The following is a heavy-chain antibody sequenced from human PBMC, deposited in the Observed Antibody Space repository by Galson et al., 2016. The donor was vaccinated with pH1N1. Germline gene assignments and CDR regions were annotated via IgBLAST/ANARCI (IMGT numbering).Heavy chain of an antibody. V-gene: IGHV1-46*01. J-gene: IGHJ4*02. CDR1: GYTFTTNY. CDR2: IDPSGGGT. Sequence: SVKVSCKASGYTFTTNYIHWVRQAPGQGLEWMGVIDPSGGGTTYAQKFQARVTMTRDPSTSTVYMDLSSLKSEDTAVYYCTRDLGRRREYWGQGTLVTVSS. CDR3: TRDLGRRREY. D-gene: IGHD1-26*01.